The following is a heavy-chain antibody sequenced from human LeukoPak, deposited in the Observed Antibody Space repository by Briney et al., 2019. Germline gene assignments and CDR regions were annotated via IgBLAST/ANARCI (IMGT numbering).Heavy chain of an antibody. CDR2: IYISGST. CDR3: RRNSPGWGFDY. J-gene: IGHJ4*02. V-gene: IGHV4-4*07. CDR1: GGSISSYY. D-gene: IGHD3-16*01. Sequence: KPSETLSLTCTVSGGSISSYYWSWIRQPAGKGLEWIGRIYISGSTNYNNSLKSRVTISVDTSKKHFFLQMSSVTAADTAVYYWRRNSPGWGFDYWGQGTLVTVSS.